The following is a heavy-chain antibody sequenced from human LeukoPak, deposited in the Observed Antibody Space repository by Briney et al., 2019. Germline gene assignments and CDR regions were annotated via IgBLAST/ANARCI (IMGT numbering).Heavy chain of an antibody. V-gene: IGHV3-30*18. J-gene: IGHJ4*02. D-gene: IGHD1-26*01. CDR3: AKDHSGSSGDGVYFDY. Sequence: PGGSLRLSCAASGFTFSSYGMHWVRQAPGKGLEWVAVISYDGSNKYYADSVKGRFTISRDNSKNTLYLQMNSLRAEDTAVYYCAKDHSGSSGDGVYFDYWGQGTLVTVSS. CDR1: GFTFSSYG. CDR2: ISYDGSNK.